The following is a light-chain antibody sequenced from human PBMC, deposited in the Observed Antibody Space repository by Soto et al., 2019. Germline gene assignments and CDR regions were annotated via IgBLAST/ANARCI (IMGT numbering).Light chain of an antibody. V-gene: IGLV1-51*01. CDR2: DNN. CDR3: GAWDDRLTVYV. CDR1: SSNVGHNS. Sequence: QSALAQPPSVSAAPGQEVTISCSGSSSNVGHNSVSWYQQLPGTAPKLLIYDNNERPSGIPARFSGSKSGTSATLGITGLQTGDEADYYCGAWDDRLTVYVFGSGTKVTVL. J-gene: IGLJ1*01.